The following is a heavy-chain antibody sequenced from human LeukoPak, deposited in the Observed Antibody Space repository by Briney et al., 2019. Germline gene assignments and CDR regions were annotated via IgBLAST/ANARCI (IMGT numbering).Heavy chain of an antibody. D-gene: IGHD3-22*01. V-gene: IGHV3-48*03. CDR2: ISSSGSTI. Sequence: GGSLRLSCAASGFTFSSYEMNWVRQAPGKGLEWVSYISSSGSTIYYADSVKGRFTISRDNAKNSLYLQMNSLRAEDTALYYCARAHYDSSGYYHTGGDYWGQGTLVTVSS. J-gene: IGHJ4*02. CDR3: ARAHYDSSGYYHTGGDY. CDR1: GFTFSSYE.